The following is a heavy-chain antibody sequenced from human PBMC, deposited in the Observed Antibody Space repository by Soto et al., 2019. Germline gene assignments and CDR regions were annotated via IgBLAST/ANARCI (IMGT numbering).Heavy chain of an antibody. CDR2: VNEWGTDS. V-gene: IGHV3-74*02. Sequence: VQLVESGGGVVQPGRSLRLSCAASGFTFSSYVIHWVRQAPGKGLVWVSRVNEWGTDSNYADSVKGRFTISRDNAKNTVYLPMYGLRAEDTAVYYCARVAVVTRGIDYWGQGTLVTVSS. CDR3: ARVAVVTRGIDY. J-gene: IGHJ4*02. CDR1: GFTFSSYV. D-gene: IGHD6-19*01.